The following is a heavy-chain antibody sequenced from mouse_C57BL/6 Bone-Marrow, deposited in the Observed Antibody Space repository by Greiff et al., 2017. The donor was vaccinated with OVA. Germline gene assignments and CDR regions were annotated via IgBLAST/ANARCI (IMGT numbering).Heavy chain of an antibody. CDR3: AREGNYGIIFAY. CDR1: GYTFTSYW. Sequence: QVQLQQSGTELVKPGASVKLSCKASGYTFTSYWMHWVKQRPGQGLEWIGNINPSNGGTNYNEKFKSKATLTVDKSSSTAYMQLSSLTSEDSAVYYCAREGNYGIIFAYWGQGTLVTVSA. D-gene: IGHD2-1*01. V-gene: IGHV1-53*01. CDR2: INPSNGGT. J-gene: IGHJ3*01.